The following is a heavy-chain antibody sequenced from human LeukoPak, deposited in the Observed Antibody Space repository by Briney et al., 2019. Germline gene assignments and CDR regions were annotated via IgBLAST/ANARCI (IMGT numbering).Heavy chain of an antibody. Sequence: SETLSLTCTVSGYSISSGYYWGWIRQPPGKGLEWIGSIYHSGSTYYNPSLKSRVTISVDTSKNQFSLKLSSVTAADTAVYYCARRGWRTPRGFDPWGQGTLVTVSS. CDR3: ARRGWRTPRGFDP. V-gene: IGHV4-38-2*02. CDR1: GYSISSGYY. J-gene: IGHJ5*02. D-gene: IGHD3-3*01. CDR2: IYHSGST.